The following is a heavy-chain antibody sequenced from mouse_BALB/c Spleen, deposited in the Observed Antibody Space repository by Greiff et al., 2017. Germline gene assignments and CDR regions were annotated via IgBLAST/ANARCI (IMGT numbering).Heavy chain of an antibody. Sequence: EVQLQQSGAELVRSGASVKLSCTASGFNIKDYYMHWVKQRPEQGLEWIGWIDPENGDTEYAPKFQGKATMTADTSSNTAYLQLSSLTSEDTAVYYCNAPPLRYAMDYWGQGTSVTVSS. CDR3: NAPPLRYAMDY. J-gene: IGHJ4*01. CDR1: GFNIKDYY. V-gene: IGHV14-4*02. CDR2: IDPENGDT.